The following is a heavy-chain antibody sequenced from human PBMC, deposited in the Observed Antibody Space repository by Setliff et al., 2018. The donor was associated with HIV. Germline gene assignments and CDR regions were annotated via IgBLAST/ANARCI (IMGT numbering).Heavy chain of an antibody. J-gene: IGHJ5*02. CDR1: GFTFGDYA. Sequence: PGGSLRLSCTASGFTFGDYAMSWFRQAPGKGLGWVGFIRSKAYGGTTEYAASVKGRFTISRDDSKSIAYLQMNSLKTEDTAVYYCTRETYYYDSSGYLGWFDPWGQGTLVTVSS. CDR3: TRETYYYDSSGYLGWFDP. CDR2: IRSKAYGGTT. D-gene: IGHD3-22*01. V-gene: IGHV3-49*03.